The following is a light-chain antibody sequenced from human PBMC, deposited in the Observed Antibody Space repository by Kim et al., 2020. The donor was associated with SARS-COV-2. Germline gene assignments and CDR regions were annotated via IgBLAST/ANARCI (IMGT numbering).Light chain of an antibody. CDR1: QSVSSN. CDR3: QQYNNWPLEYT. V-gene: IGKV3-15*01. Sequence: SPGERATLSCRASQSVSSNLAWYQQKPGQAPRLLIYGASTRATGIPARFSGSGSGTEFTLTISSLQSEDFAVYYCQQYNNWPLEYTFGQGTKLEI. CDR2: GAS. J-gene: IGKJ2*01.